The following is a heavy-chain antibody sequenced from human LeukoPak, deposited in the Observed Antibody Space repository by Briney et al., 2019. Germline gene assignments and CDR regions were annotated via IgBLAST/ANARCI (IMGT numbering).Heavy chain of an antibody. CDR2: IRSKANSYAT. CDR3: IRLPD. Sequence: SGGSLRLSCAASGFTFSGSTMNWVRQASGKGLEWVGRIRSKANSYATSYAASVKGRFIISRDDSKNTAYLHMNSLRTEDTAVYYCIRLPDWGRGTLVTVSS. J-gene: IGHJ1*01. V-gene: IGHV3-73*01. CDR1: GFTFSGST.